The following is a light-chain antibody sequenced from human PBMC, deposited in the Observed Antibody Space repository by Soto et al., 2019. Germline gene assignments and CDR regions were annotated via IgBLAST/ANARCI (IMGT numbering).Light chain of an antibody. CDR1: QGITSW. CDR2: RAS. CDR3: QQTTTFPLT. V-gene: IGKV1-12*01. Sequence: DIQMTQSPSSVSASVGDRVTITCRASQGITSWLAWYQQKPGKAPKLLIYRASNLQSGVPSRFSGSVSGTDFTRTISGLQPADFATYYCQQTTTFPLTFGGGTKVEIK. J-gene: IGKJ4*01.